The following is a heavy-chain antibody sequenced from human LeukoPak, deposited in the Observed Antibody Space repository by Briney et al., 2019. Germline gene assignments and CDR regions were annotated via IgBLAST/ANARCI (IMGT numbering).Heavy chain of an antibody. CDR1: GYTFTGYY. V-gene: IGHV1-2*06. J-gene: IGHJ4*02. Sequence: ASVKVSCKASGYTFTGYYMHWVRQAPGQGLEWMGRINPNSGGTNYAQKFQGRVTMTRDTSISTAYMELSRLRSDDTAVYYCARDTVTTNPSPSFGCWGQGTLVTVSS. CDR3: ARDTVTTNPSPSFGC. D-gene: IGHD4-17*01. CDR2: INPNSGGT.